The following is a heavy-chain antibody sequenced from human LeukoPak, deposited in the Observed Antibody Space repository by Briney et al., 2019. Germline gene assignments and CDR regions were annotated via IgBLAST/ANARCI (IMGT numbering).Heavy chain of an antibody. V-gene: IGHV3-30*02. J-gene: IGHJ3*02. CDR2: IRYDGSNK. CDR1: GFTFSSYG. D-gene: IGHD2-2*01. CDR3: ARDSPPHCTGTSCYYSDAFDI. Sequence: GGSLRLSCAASGFTFSSYGMHWVRQAPGKGLEWVAFIRYDGSNKYYADSVKGRFTISRDNSKNTLYLQMNSLRVEDSAVYYCARDSPPHCTGTSCYYSDAFDIWGQGTMVTVSS.